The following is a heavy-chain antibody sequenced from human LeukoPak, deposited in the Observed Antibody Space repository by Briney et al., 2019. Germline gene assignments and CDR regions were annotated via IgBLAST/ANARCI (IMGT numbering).Heavy chain of an antibody. CDR1: GFTFDDYG. D-gene: IGHD6-13*01. J-gene: IGHJ6*03. V-gene: IGHV3-20*04. CDR2: LNWNGGST. Sequence: GGSLRLSCAASGFTFDDYGMSWGRQAPGKGLEWVSGLNWNGGSTGYADPVKGRFTISRDNDKTSLYLQMNSLRAEDTALYSCAGLAAAGYYYYYYMDVWGKGTTVTVSS. CDR3: AGLAAAGYYYYYYMDV.